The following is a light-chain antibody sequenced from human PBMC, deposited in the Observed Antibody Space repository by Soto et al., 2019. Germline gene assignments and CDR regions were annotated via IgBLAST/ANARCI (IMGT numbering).Light chain of an antibody. Sequence: EIVITQSPATLSVSPGERATLSCRASQSVSSNLAWYQQKPGQAPRLLIYGASTRATGIPARLSGSGSGTEYTLTISSLQSEDFAVYYCQQYYNWPPLTFGGGTKVEIK. CDR3: QQYYNWPPLT. J-gene: IGKJ4*01. CDR2: GAS. V-gene: IGKV3-15*01. CDR1: QSVSSN.